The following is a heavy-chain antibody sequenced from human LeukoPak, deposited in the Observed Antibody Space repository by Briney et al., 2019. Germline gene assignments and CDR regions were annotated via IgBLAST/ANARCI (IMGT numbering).Heavy chain of an antibody. J-gene: IGHJ4*02. CDR1: GFXFSSYA. V-gene: IGHV3-23*01. CDR2: XSGSGGST. CDR3: AKDALEHYYDSSGYYGMSDY. D-gene: IGHD3-22*01. Sequence: SLRLSCAASGFXFSSYAMSWVRQAPGKGLEWVSAXSGSGGSTYYADSVKGRFTISRDNSKNTLYLQMNSLRAEDTAVYYCAKDALEHYYDSSGYYGMSDYWGQGTLVTVSS.